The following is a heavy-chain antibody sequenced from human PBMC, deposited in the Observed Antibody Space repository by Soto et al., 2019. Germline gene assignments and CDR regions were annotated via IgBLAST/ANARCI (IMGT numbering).Heavy chain of an antibody. J-gene: IGHJ4*01. D-gene: IGHD2-2*01. CDR3: AAQTICCSWGV. Sequence: QVQLQESGPGLVKPSETLSLTCTVSGAPITTTKWWAWVRLPPGKGLEWIGELSRGDERSSNPYLVGGFTMSPGKSNNRSSLKLTSVTAADTAIYYCAAQTICCSWGVWGRGTLVTVSS. CDR2: LSRGDER. CDR1: GAPITTTKW. V-gene: IGHV4-4*02.